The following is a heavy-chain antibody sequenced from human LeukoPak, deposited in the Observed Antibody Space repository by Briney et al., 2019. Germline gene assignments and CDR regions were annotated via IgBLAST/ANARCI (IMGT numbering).Heavy chain of an antibody. CDR2: ISGSGGSI. V-gene: IGHV3-23*01. J-gene: IGHJ1*01. Sequence: TGGSLRLSCAASGFTFSSYAMSWVRQAPGKGLEWVSAISGSGGSIYYADSVKGRFTISRDNSKNTLYLQMNSLRAEDTAVYYCAKGGWYAEYFQHWGQGTPVTVSS. D-gene: IGHD6-19*01. CDR1: GFTFSSYA. CDR3: AKGGWYAEYFQH.